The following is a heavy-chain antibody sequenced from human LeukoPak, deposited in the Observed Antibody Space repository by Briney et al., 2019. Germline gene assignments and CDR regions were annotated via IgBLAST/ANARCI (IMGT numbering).Heavy chain of an antibody. CDR1: GGSINNYY. V-gene: IGHV4-4*07. J-gene: IGHJ4*02. D-gene: IGHD3-9*01. Sequence: IPSETLSLTCTVSGGSINNYYWTWIRHPAGKGLEWIGRIYSSGKTNYNPSLKSRVTMSVDTFNNQLSLMMTSVTAADTAVFYRARTPQGDNYFDYWGQGHLVTVSS. CDR3: ARTPQGDNYFDY. CDR2: IYSSGKT.